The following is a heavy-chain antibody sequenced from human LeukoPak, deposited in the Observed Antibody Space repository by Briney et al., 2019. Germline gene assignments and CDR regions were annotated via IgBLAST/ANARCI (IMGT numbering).Heavy chain of an antibody. V-gene: IGHV3-21*01. D-gene: IGHD6-13*01. CDR1: GFTFSSYS. Sequence: GGSLRLSCAASGFTFSSYSMNWVRQAPGKGLEWVSSISSSSYIYYADSVKGRFTISRDNAKNSLYLQMNSLRAEDTAVYYCARVSSSSWNYYYGMDVWGQGTTVTVSS. CDR2: ISSSSYI. CDR3: ARVSSSSWNYYYGMDV. J-gene: IGHJ6*02.